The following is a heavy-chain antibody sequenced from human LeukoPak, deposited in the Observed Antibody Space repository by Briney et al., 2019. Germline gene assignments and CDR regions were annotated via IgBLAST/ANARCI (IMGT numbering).Heavy chain of an antibody. J-gene: IGHJ5*02. Sequence: GGSLGLSCVVSGFPFGNFWMHWVRQVPGKGLVWVARMDTDGRITDYADSVKGRFTISRDNARNTLYLQMRSLRADDMALYYCATDVTGSEDRWGQGTLVTVSS. CDR1: GFPFGNFW. D-gene: IGHD6-25*01. CDR3: ATDVTGSEDR. CDR2: MDTDGRIT. V-gene: IGHV3-74*01.